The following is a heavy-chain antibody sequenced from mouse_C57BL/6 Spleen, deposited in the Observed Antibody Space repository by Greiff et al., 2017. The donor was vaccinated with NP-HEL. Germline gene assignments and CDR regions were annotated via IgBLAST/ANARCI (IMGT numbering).Heavy chain of an antibody. CDR3: ARERAAQANYAMDY. V-gene: IGHV1-7*01. D-gene: IGHD3-2*02. CDR1: GHTFTSYW. J-gene: IGHJ4*01. Sequence: VQLQQSGAELAKPGASVKLSCKASGHTFTSYWMHWVKQRPGPGLEWIGYINPSSGYTQYNQKFKDKATLTADKSSSTAYMQLSSLTHEDSAVYYCARERAAQANYAMDYWGQGTSVTVSS. CDR2: INPSSGYT.